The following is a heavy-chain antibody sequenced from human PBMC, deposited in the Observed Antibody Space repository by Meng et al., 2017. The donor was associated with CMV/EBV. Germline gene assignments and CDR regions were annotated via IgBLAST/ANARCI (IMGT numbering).Heavy chain of an antibody. D-gene: IGHD1-26*01. CDR2: ISSSSSYI. CDR1: GFTFSSYW. J-gene: IGHJ4*02. Sequence: GGSLRLSCAASGFTFSSYWMSWVRQAPGKGLEWVSSISSSSSYIYYAGSVKGRFTISRDNAKNSLYLQMNSLRAEDTAVYYCARDRVEWELDYWGQGTLVTVSS. V-gene: IGHV3-21*01. CDR3: ARDRVEWELDY.